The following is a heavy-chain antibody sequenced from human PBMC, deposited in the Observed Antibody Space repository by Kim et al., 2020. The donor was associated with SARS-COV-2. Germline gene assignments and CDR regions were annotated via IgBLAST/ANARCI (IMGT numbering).Heavy chain of an antibody. Sequence: ASVKVSCKVSGYTLTELSMHWVRQAPGKGLEWMGGFDPEDGETIYAQKFQGRVNMTEDTSTDTAYMELSSLRSEDTSVYYCARGGMGWYGNYFDYWGQRTLVSVST. V-gene: IGHV1-24*01. D-gene: IGHD6-19*01. J-gene: IGHJ4*02. CDR2: FDPEDGET. CDR1: GYTLTELS. CDR3: ARGGMGWYGNYFDY.